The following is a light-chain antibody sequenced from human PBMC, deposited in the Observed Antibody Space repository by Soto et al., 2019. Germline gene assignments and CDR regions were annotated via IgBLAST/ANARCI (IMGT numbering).Light chain of an antibody. CDR1: QSVSSK. J-gene: IGKJ4*01. CDR3: QQYNNGLT. CDR2: GAS. V-gene: IGKV3-15*01. Sequence: EIVMTQSPATLSVSPGERATLSCGASQSVSSKLAWYQQKPGQAPRLLIYGASTRATGIPARFSGSGSGTEFTLTISSLQSEDFAVYYCQQYNNGLTFGGGTKVEIK.